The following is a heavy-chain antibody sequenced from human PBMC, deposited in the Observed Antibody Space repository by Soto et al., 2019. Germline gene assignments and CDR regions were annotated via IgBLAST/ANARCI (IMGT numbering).Heavy chain of an antibody. Sequence: GGSLRLSCSFTFSMYSMNWVRQAPGKGLEWVASISSGGDYIKYADSVKGRFTISRDNAKNSVSLQMSSLRVDDTAIYFCTRDQGGSYDSWFDPWGQGTLVTVSS. CDR2: ISSGGDYI. CDR1: FTFSMYS. CDR3: TRDQGGSYDSWFDP. J-gene: IGHJ5*02. V-gene: IGHV3-21*01. D-gene: IGHD1-26*01.